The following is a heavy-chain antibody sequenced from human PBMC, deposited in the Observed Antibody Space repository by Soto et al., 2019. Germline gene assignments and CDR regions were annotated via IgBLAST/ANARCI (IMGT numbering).Heavy chain of an antibody. CDR3: ATFFDSTGNWFDP. J-gene: IGHJ5*02. CDR1: GGSFRSYS. D-gene: IGHD3-22*01. CDR2: IIPIFGTT. V-gene: IGHV1-69*06. Sequence: QVQLVQSGAEVKKPGSSVKVSCKASGGSFRSYSITWVRQAPGQGLEWVGGIIPIFGTTDYAQKFQGRVTISADKSTSTTYLELRSLRLEDTAVYYCATFFDSTGNWFDPWGQGTLVTVSS.